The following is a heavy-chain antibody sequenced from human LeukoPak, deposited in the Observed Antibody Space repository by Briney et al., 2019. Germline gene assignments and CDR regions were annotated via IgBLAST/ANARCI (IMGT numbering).Heavy chain of an antibody. V-gene: IGHV4-34*01. D-gene: IGHD2-15*01. CDR1: GGSFSGYY. CDR2: INHSGST. Sequence: SETLSLTCAVYGGSFSGYYWSWIRQPPGKGLEWIGEINHSGSTNYNPSLKSRVTISVDTSKNQFCLKLSSVTAADTAVYYSARGWYSSTTVRPYNWFDPWGQGTLVTVSS. CDR3: ARGWYSSTTVRPYNWFDP. J-gene: IGHJ5*02.